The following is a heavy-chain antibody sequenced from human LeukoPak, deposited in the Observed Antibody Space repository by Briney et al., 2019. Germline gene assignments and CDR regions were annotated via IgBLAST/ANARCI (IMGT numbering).Heavy chain of an antibody. D-gene: IGHD3-3*01. CDR1: GGSISSYY. CDR2: IYYSGST. CDR3: ARQTPITDFWSGYYGMDV. J-gene: IGHJ6*02. Sequence: PSETLSLTCTVSGGSISSYYWSWIRQPPGKGLEWIGYIYYSGSTNYNPSLKSRVTISVDTSKNQFSLKLSSVTAADTAMYYCARQTPITDFWSGYYGMDVWGQGTTVTVSS. V-gene: IGHV4-59*08.